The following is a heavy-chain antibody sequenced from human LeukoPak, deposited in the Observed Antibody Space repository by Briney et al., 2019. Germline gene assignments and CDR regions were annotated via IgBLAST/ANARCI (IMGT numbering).Heavy chain of an antibody. CDR3: AKSSLVVPYDY. J-gene: IGHJ4*02. D-gene: IGHD6-6*01. V-gene: IGHV3-23*01. Sequence: GGSLRLSCAASGFTFNNYAMSWVRQAPGKGLEWVSTITGSGGRTYYADSVKGRFTISRDNSKNTLYLQMDSLRADDTSVYYCAKSSLVVPYDYWGQGTLVTVSS. CDR1: GFTFNNYA. CDR2: ITGSGGRT.